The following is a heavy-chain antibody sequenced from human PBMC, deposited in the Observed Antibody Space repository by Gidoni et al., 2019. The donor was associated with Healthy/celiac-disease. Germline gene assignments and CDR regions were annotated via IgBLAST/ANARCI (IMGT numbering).Heavy chain of an antibody. D-gene: IGHD6-19*01. J-gene: IGHJ6*03. CDR3: AGGGSSGWYYYYYYMDV. V-gene: IGHV4-39*01. Sequence: QLQLQESGPGLVKPSETLSLTCPVSGGSISSSSYYWGWSRQPPGKGLEWIGSIYYSGSTYYNPSLKSRVTISVDTSKNQFSLKLSSVTAADTPVYYCAGGGSSGWYYYYYYMDVWGKGTTVTVSS. CDR2: IYYSGST. CDR1: GGSISSSSYY.